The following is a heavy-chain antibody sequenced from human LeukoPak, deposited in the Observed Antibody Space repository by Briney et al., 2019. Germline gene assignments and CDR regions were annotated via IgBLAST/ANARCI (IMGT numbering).Heavy chain of an antibody. CDR2: MYYSGST. CDR3: ASFPGTSRFQY. J-gene: IGHJ4*02. D-gene: IGHD3-3*01. Sequence: SETLSLTCTVSGGSISSYYWSWIRQPPGKGLEWIGYMYYSGSTSYNPSLKSRVTISVDTSKNQFSLKLTSVTAADTAMYYCASFPGTSRFQYWGQGTLVTVSS. V-gene: IGHV4-59*01. CDR1: GGSISSYY.